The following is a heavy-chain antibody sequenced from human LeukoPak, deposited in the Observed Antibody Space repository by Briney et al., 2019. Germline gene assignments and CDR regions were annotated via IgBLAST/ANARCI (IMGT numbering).Heavy chain of an antibody. CDR2: INSDGSST. D-gene: IGHD3-10*01. Sequence: PGGSLRLSCAASGFTLSSYWMHWVRQAPGMGLVWVSRINSDGSSTGYADSVKGRFTISRDSAKNTLYLQMNSLRDEDTAVYYCARGGGSGLAYWGQGTLVTVSS. J-gene: IGHJ4*02. CDR1: GFTLSSYW. V-gene: IGHV3-74*01. CDR3: ARGGGSGLAY.